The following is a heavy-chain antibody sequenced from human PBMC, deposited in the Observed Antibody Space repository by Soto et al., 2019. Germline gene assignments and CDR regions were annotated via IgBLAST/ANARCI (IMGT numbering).Heavy chain of an antibody. CDR2: ISTSGHV. CDR3: ARDNNDFSSLYPLAFDY. Sequence: SETLSLTCSVSGGSLSKYYWSWIRQPAGKGLEWIGRISTSGHVVSKASLRSRLTMSVDMSNNHFSLKLTSVTAADTAVYYCARDNNDFSSLYPLAFDYWGQGALVTVSS. V-gene: IGHV4-4*07. CDR1: GGSLSKYY. D-gene: IGHD3-3*01. J-gene: IGHJ4*02.